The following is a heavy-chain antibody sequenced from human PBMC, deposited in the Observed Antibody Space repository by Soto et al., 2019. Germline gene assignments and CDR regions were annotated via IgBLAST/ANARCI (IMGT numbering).Heavy chain of an antibody. J-gene: IGHJ6*03. CDR1: GFTFSSYA. V-gene: IGHV3-23*01. D-gene: IGHD3-3*01. CDR2: ISGSGGST. Sequence: EVQLLESGGGLVQPGGSLRLSCAASGFTFSSYAMSWVRQAPGKGLEWVSGISGSGGSTYFADSVKGRFTISRDNSKNTLFLQMNSLRAEDTAVYYCAKGPIYDFCSGSNYYMDVWGKGTTVTVSS. CDR3: AKGPIYDFCSGSNYYMDV.